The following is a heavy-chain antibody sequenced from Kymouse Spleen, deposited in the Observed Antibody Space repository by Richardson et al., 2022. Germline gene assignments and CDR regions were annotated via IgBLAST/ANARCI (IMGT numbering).Heavy chain of an antibody. J-gene: IGHJ5*02. CDR3: ARVVVVPAAPWNWFDP. Sequence: EVQLVESGGGLVQPGGSLRLSCAASGFTFSSYWMSWVRQAPGKGLEWVANIKQDGSEKYYVDSVKGRFTISRDNAKNSLYLQMNSLRAEDTAVYYCARVVVVPAAPWNWFDPWGQGTLVTVSS. V-gene: IGHV3-7*01. D-gene: IGHD2-2*02. CDR1: GFTFSSYW. CDR2: IKQDGSEK.